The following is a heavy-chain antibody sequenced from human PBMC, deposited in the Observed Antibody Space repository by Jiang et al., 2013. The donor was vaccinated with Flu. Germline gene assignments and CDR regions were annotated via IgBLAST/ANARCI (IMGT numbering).Heavy chain of an antibody. CDR2: INGYNGNT. CDR1: GYTFTTYG. D-gene: IGHD2-2*01. V-gene: IGHV1-18*01. CDR3: ARGTVRCSTSCYPNYHLFGMDV. J-gene: IGHJ6*02. Sequence: SGAEVKKPGASVKVSCQASGYTFTTYGISWVRQAPGQGLEWMGWINGYNGNTNYAQQVQGGVTMTRDTSTSTAYMELRSLRSDDTAVYYCARGTVRCSTSCYPNYHLFGMDVWGHGTTVTVSS.